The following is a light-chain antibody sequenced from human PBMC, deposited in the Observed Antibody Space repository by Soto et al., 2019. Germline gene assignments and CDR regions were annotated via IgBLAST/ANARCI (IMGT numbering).Light chain of an antibody. Sequence: AIHMTQSPSSLSASVGDRVIITCRASQDIRDELGWYQQIPGKAPKLLIYSASTLQSGVPSRFSGSGSGTDFPLTISSLQPEDFASYFCLQDYAYPWTFGQGTRVEV. CDR2: SAS. CDR3: LQDYAYPWT. J-gene: IGKJ1*01. CDR1: QDIRDE. V-gene: IGKV1-6*02.